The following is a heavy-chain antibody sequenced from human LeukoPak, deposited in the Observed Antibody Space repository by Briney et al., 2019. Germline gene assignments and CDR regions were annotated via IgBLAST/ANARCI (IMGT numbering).Heavy chain of an antibody. CDR1: GFTFSSYS. D-gene: IGHD3-3*01. V-gene: IGHV3-21*01. J-gene: IGHJ6*02. CDR3: ARDTYYDFWSGYPPGYGMDV. CDR2: ISSSSSYI. Sequence: GGSLRLSCAASGFTFSSYSMNWVRQAPGKGLEWVSSISSSSSYIYYADSVKGRFTISRDNAKNSLYLQMNSLRAEDTAVYYCARDTYYDFWSGYPPGYGMDVWGQGTTVTVSS.